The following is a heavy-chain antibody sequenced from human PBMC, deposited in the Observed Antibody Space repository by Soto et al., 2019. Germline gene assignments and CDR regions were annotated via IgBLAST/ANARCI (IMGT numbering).Heavy chain of an antibody. CDR1: GGSVATGGTY. J-gene: IGHJ4*02. Sequence: PSETLSLTCSVSGGSVATGGTYWSWARLLPGKGLQWVGYIYYTGAAYYNPALQSRVTISLDTSENQFSLKLTSVTAADTAVYFCASGTFNTISFDFSGKGRQVTVPS. D-gene: IGHD2-2*01. CDR2: IYYTGAA. CDR3: ASGTFNTISFDF. V-gene: IGHV4-31*03.